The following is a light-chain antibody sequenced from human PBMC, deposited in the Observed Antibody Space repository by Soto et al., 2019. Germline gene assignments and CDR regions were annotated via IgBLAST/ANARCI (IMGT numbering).Light chain of an antibody. CDR3: QQYNNWIT. J-gene: IGKJ5*01. V-gene: IGKV3-15*01. CDR2: GAS. Sequence: EIVMTRSPATMSVSPGERATLSCRARQSVSSNLAWYQQKPGQAPRLLIYGASTRATGIPARFSGSVSGKEFTLTISSLQSEDFSVDYCQQYNNWITFGQGTRLEIK. CDR1: QSVSSN.